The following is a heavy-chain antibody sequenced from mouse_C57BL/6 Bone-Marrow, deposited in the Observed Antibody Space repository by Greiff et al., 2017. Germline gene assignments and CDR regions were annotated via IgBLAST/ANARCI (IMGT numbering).Heavy chain of an antibody. D-gene: IGHD2-3*01. CDR3: ARRGYDGYYYAMDY. CDR2: IYPGSGNT. CDR1: GYTFTDYY. Sequence: VKVVESGAELVRPGASVKLSCKASGYTFTDYYINWVKQRPGQGLEWIARIYPGSGNTYYNEKFKGKATLTAEKSSSTAYMQLSSLTSEDSAVYFCARRGYDGYYYAMDYWGQGTSVTVSS. V-gene: IGHV1-76*01. J-gene: IGHJ4*01.